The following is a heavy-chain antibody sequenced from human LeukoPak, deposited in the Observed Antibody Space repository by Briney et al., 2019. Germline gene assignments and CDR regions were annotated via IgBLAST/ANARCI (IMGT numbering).Heavy chain of an antibody. Sequence: GGSLRLSCAASGFTFSSYSMNWVRQAPGKGLEWVSSISSSSSYIYYADSVKGRFTISRDNAKNSLYLQMNSLRAEDTAVYYCARGFYDGVNWFDPSGQGTLVTVSS. CDR3: ARGFYDGVNWFDP. V-gene: IGHV3-21*01. D-gene: IGHD5/OR15-5a*01. CDR1: GFTFSSYS. CDR2: ISSSSSYI. J-gene: IGHJ5*02.